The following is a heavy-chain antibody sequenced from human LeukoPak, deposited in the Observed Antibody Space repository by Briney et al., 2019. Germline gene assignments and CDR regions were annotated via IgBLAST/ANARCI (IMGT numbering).Heavy chain of an antibody. CDR3: ARETSQKGAHYMDV. J-gene: IGHJ6*03. CDR2: IYYSGYT. Sequence: PSETLSLTCTVSGGSISSYYWSWIRQPPGKGLKWIGNIYYSGYTTYSPSLRSRVTISVDTSKNQFSLKLSSVTAADTAVYYCARETSQKGAHYMDVWGKGTTIAISS. V-gene: IGHV4-59*01. CDR1: GGSISSYY. D-gene: IGHD3-16*01.